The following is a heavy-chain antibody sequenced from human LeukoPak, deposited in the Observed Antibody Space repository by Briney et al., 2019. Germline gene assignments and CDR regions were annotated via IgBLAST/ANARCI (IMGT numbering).Heavy chain of an antibody. CDR3: ARGSTVASYDAFDI. Sequence: PSETLSLTCTVSGGSISSYYWSRIRQPAGKGLEWIGRIYTSGSTNYNPSLKSRVTMSVDTSKNQFSLKLSSVTAADTAVYYCARGSTVASYDAFDIWGQGTMVTVSS. J-gene: IGHJ3*02. D-gene: IGHD4-23*01. V-gene: IGHV4-4*07. CDR2: IYTSGST. CDR1: GGSISSYY.